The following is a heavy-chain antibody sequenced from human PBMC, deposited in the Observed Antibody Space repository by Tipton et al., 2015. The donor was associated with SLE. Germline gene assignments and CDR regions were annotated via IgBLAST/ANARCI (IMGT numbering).Heavy chain of an antibody. CDR1: GFTFSSYA. Sequence: GSLRLSCAASGFTFSSYAMSWVRQAPGKGLEWVSAISGSGGSTYYADSVKGRFTISRDNSKNTLYLQMNSLRAEDTAVYYCAKTLRRGYDTRQNYFDYWGQGTLVTVSS. CDR2: ISGSGGST. CDR3: AKTLRRGYDTRQNYFDY. J-gene: IGHJ4*02. D-gene: IGHD5-12*01. V-gene: IGHV3-23*01.